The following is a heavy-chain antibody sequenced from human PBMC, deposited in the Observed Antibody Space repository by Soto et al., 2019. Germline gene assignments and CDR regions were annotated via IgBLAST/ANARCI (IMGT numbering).Heavy chain of an antibody. Sequence: QVQLVESGGGVVQPGRSLRLSCAASGFTFSSYGMHWVRQAPGKGLEWVAVIWYDGSNKYYADSVKGRFTISRDNSKNTLYLQMNSLRAEDTAVYYCARGGAVAGTLSGYYFDYWGQGTLVTVSS. CDR1: GFTFSSYG. D-gene: IGHD6-19*01. CDR2: IWYDGSNK. V-gene: IGHV3-33*01. CDR3: ARGGAVAGTLSGYYFDY. J-gene: IGHJ4*02.